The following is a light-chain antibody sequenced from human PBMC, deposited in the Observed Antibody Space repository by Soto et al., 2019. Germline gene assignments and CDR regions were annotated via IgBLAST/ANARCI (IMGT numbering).Light chain of an antibody. Sequence: SPSTLSASVGDRVTITCRASQSISRGLAWYQQKPGKAPKFLIDGVSSLKSGVPSRFSGSESGTEFTLTITSLQPDDFAIYYCQQYNSYSPLTFGGGTKVDIK. J-gene: IGKJ4*01. CDR3: QQYNSYSPLT. CDR2: GVS. CDR1: QSISRG. V-gene: IGKV1-5*01.